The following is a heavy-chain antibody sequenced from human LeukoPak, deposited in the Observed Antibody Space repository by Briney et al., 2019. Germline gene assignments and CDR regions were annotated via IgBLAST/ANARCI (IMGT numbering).Heavy chain of an antibody. J-gene: IGHJ4*02. V-gene: IGHV4-39*07. CDR1: GVSISSSSYF. CDR2: IYYSGTT. CDR3: ARDIGGATYFDY. D-gene: IGHD1-26*01. Sequence: SETLSLTCTVSGVSISSSSYFWGWIRQSPGKGPEWIGNIYYSGTTYYSPSLKSRVSISVDTSKNQFSLKLSSVTAADTAAYYCARDIGGATYFDYWGQGTLVTVSS.